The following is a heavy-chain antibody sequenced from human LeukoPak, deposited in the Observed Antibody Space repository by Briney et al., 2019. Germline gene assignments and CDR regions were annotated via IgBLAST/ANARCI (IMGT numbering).Heavy chain of an antibody. D-gene: IGHD3-10*01. CDR1: GYTFTSYG. V-gene: IGHV1-18*01. CDR3: ARVSNVLLWFGESIGSVWFDP. CDR2: ISAYNGNT. Sequence: GASVKVSCKASGYTFTSYGISWVRQAPGQGLEWMGWISAYNGNTNYAQKLQGRVTMTTDTSTSTAYMELRSLRSDDTAVYYCARVSNVLLWFGESIGSVWFDPWGQGTLVTVSS. J-gene: IGHJ5*02.